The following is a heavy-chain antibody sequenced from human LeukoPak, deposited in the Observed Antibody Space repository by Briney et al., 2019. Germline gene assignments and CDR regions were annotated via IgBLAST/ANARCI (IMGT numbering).Heavy chain of an antibody. D-gene: IGHD1-14*01. Sequence: GESLKTSCKGSGYRFTSYWIGWVRQMPGKGLGWVGIIYPGDSDTIYSPSFQGQVTISAEQSISTAYLQWRHLKASEHAREFRARSNRYAIEDFDYWGQGTLVTVST. CDR2: IYPGDSDT. CDR1: GYRFTSYW. CDR3: ARSNRYAIEDFDY. V-gene: IGHV5-51*01. J-gene: IGHJ4*02.